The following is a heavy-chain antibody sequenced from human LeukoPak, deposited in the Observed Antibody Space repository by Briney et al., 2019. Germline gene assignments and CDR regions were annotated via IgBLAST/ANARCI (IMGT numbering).Heavy chain of an antibody. CDR1: GFTFSSYG. V-gene: IGHV3-23*01. CDR2: ISGSGGST. D-gene: IGHD3-22*01. CDR3: AKAAGSSGYYSRDAVDI. J-gene: IGHJ3*02. Sequence: GGSLRLSCAASGFTFSSYGMSWVRQAPGKGLEWVSAISGSGGSTYYADSVKGRFTISRDNSKNTLYLQMDSLRAEDTAVYYCAKAAGSSGYYSRDAVDIWGQGTMVTVSS.